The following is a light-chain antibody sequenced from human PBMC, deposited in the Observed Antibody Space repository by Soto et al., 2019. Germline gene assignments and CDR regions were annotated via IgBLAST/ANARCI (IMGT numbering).Light chain of an antibody. J-gene: IGLJ2*01. V-gene: IGLV2-14*01. CDR2: DVS. Sequence: QSALTQPASVSGSPGQSITISCTGTSSDVGGYNYVSWYQRHPGKAPKLMIYDVSNRPSGVSNRFSGSKSANTASLTISGLQAEDEADYYCSSYTGSSTYVVFGGGTQLTVL. CDR1: SSDVGGYNY. CDR3: SSYTGSSTYVV.